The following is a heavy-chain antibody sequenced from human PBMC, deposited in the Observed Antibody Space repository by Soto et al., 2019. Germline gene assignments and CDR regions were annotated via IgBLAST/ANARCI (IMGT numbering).Heavy chain of an antibody. CDR3: ARQGSNEYYYYGLDV. V-gene: IGHV1-69*12. Sequence: QVQLVQSGAEVKKPGSSVKVSCKASGGTFSSYAINGVRQAPGQGLEWMGGIIRIFGTPDYAQRFQGRATITADESTSTAYMELSSLRSEDAAVYYCARQGSNEYYYYGLDVWGQGTTVTVSS. J-gene: IGHJ6*02. D-gene: IGHD3-10*01. CDR2: IIRIFGTP. CDR1: GGTFSSYA.